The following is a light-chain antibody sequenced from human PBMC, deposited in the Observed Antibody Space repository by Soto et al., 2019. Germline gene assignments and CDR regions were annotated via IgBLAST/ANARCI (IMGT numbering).Light chain of an antibody. V-gene: IGKV3-20*01. CDR3: QEYGSSLLT. Sequence: EIVLTQSPGTLSLSPGERATLSCRASQSVSSSYLAWYQQKPGQAPRLLIYGASSRATGIPGRFSGSGSGTVFTLTISRLEPEDFAVYYCQEYGSSLLTFGGGTKVEIK. CDR1: QSVSSSY. J-gene: IGKJ4*01. CDR2: GAS.